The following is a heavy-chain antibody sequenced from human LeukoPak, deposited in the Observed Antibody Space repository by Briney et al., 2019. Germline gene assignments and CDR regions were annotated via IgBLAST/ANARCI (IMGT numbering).Heavy chain of an antibody. J-gene: IGHJ5*02. CDR3: ARELIVVVPAARLRSYNWFDP. Sequence: PSETLSLTCAVSGGSISNNNWWIWVRQPPGKGLEWIGEINHSGSTNYNPSLKSRVTISVDTSKNQFSLKLSSVTAADTAVYYCARELIVVVPAARLRSYNWFDPWGQGTLVTVSS. V-gene: IGHV4-4*02. CDR1: GGSISNNNW. D-gene: IGHD2-2*01. CDR2: INHSGST.